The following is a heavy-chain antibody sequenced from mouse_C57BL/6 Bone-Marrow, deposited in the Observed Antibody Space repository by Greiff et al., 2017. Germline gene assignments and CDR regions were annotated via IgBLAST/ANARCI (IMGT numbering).Heavy chain of an antibody. CDR1: GYTFTSYG. Sequence: VQLQQSGAELVRPGASVKLSCKASGYTFTSYGISWVKQRPGQGLEWIGGIYPRSGNTYSNEKFTGKATLTAARSSSKAYMELHSLTSEDTAVYFCAMEGYSTSVGAYWGQGTLVTVSA. CDR2: IYPRSGNT. J-gene: IGHJ3*01. CDR3: AMEGYSTSVGAY. D-gene: IGHD2-5*01. V-gene: IGHV1-81*01.